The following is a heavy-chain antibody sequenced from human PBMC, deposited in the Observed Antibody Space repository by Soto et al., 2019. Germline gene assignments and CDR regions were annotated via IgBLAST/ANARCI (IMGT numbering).Heavy chain of an antibody. D-gene: IGHD5-12*01. CDR1: GFTFSSYA. CDR3: VNDEIPGMATIGALGY. Sequence: GGSLRLSCSASGFTFSSYAMHWVRQAPGKGLEYVSAIGSNGGSTYYADSVKGRFTISRDNSKNTLCLQMSSLRAEDTAVYYCVNDEIPGMATIGALGYWGQGTLVTVSS. V-gene: IGHV3-64D*06. CDR2: IGSNGGST. J-gene: IGHJ4*02.